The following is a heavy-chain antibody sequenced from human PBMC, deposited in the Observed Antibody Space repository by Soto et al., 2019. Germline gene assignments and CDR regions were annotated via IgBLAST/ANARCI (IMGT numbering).Heavy chain of an antibody. CDR2: IYYSGIT. Sequence: SETLSLTCTVSGGSISSGVYYWIWIRQHPGKVLEWIGYIYYSGITYYNPSLKSRVTISVDTSKNQFSLKLSSVTAADTAVYYCARMEVEYCSGGSCSRDSYGMDVWGQGTTVTVSS. CDR1: GGSISSGVYY. J-gene: IGHJ6*02. V-gene: IGHV4-31*03. CDR3: ARMEVEYCSGGSCSRDSYGMDV. D-gene: IGHD2-15*01.